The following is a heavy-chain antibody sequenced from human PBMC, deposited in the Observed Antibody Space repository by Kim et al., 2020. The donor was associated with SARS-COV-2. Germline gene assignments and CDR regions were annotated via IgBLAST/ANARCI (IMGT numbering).Heavy chain of an antibody. CDR3: ARDRRGDDAHDY. D-gene: IGHD3-10*01. CDR1: GGTFSSYA. CDR2: IIPIFGTA. Sequence: SVKVSCKASGGTFSSYAISWVRQAPGQGLEWMGGIIPIFGTANYAQKFQGRVTITADESTSTAYMELSSLRSEDTAVYYCARDRRGDDAHDYWGQGTLVTVSS. V-gene: IGHV1-69*13. J-gene: IGHJ4*02.